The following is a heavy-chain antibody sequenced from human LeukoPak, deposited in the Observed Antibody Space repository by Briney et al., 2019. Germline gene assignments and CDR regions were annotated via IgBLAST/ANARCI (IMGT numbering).Heavy chain of an antibody. CDR3: ARCGSASCHISGSNWLDP. J-gene: IGHJ5*02. CDR2: IYNSGST. D-gene: IGHD2-2*02. CDR1: GGSISSYY. Sequence: PSETLSLTCAVSGGSISSYYWSWIRQPPGKGLEWIGFIYNSGSTNYNPSLKSRVTISVDTSKNQFSLRLNSVTAADTAVYYCARCGSASCHISGSNWLDPWGQGILVTVSS. V-gene: IGHV4-59*01.